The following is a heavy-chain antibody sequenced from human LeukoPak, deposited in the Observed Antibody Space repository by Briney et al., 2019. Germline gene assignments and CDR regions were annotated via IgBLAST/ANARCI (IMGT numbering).Heavy chain of an antibody. J-gene: IGHJ4*02. CDR3: ARVAVYCSSTSCYIDY. D-gene: IGHD2-2*02. CDR2: ITSSSSYI. CDR1: GFSFSSYS. Sequence: GGSLRLSCAASGFSFSSYSMNWVRQAPGKGLEWVSSITSSSSYIYYAESVKGRFTISRDNAKNSLYLQMNSLRAEDTAVYYCARVAVYCSSTSCYIDYWGQGTLVTVSS. V-gene: IGHV3-21*01.